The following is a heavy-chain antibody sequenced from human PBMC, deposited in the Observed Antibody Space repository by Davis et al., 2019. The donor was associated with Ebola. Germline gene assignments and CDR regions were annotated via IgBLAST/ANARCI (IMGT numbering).Heavy chain of an antibody. D-gene: IGHD3-10*01. V-gene: IGHV3-9*01. Sequence: SLKISCAASGFTFDDYAMHWVRQAPGKGLEWVSGISWNSGSIGYADSVKGRFTISRDNAKNSLYLQMNSLRAEDTALYYCAKDYYGSGSYFLFGYWGQGTLVTVSS. CDR3: AKDYYGSGSYFLFGY. CDR2: ISWNSGSI. J-gene: IGHJ4*02. CDR1: GFTFDDYA.